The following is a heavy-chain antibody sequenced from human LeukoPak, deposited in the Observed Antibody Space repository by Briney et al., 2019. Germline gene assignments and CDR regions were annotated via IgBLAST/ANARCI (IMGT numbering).Heavy chain of an antibody. CDR1: GFTFSSYW. CDR3: AREGRVSGYDFDC. Sequence: PGGSLRLSCAASGFTFSSYWMHWVRQAPGKGLVWVSRINSDGSSITYADSVKGRFTISRVNAKNTLYLQMNSLRVEDTAVYYCAREGRVSGYDFDCWGQGTLVTVSS. V-gene: IGHV3-74*03. D-gene: IGHD5-12*01. J-gene: IGHJ4*02. CDR2: INSDGSSI.